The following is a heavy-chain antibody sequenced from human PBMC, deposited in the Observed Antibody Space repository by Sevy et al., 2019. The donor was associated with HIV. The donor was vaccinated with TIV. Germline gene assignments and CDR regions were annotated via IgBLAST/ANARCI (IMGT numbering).Heavy chain of an antibody. J-gene: IGHJ4*02. Sequence: GGSLRLSCAASGFIFNSYGMNWVRQAPGKGLEWVSGISGSGGSTYYADSVKGRFTISRDNSNNKLYLQMNSLRAEDTALYYCAKYAGDFPHFDYWGQGTLVTVSS. CDR2: ISGSGGST. CDR1: GFIFNSYG. V-gene: IGHV3-23*01. D-gene: IGHD7-27*01. CDR3: AKYAGDFPHFDY.